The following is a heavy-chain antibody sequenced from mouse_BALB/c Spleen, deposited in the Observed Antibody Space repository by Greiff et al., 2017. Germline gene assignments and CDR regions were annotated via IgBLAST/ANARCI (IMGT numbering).Heavy chain of an antibody. D-gene: IGHD2-10*01. J-gene: IGHJ4*01. CDR1: GFTFTDYY. CDR3: ARETYYGNYDYAMDY. Sequence: EVKLMESGGGLVQPGGSLRLSCATSGFTFTDYYMSWVRQPPGKALEWLGFIRNKANGYTTEYSASVKGRFTISRDNSQSILYLQMNTLRAEDSATYYCARETYYGNYDYAMDYWGQGTSGTVSS. CDR2: IRNKANGYTT. V-gene: IGHV7-3*02.